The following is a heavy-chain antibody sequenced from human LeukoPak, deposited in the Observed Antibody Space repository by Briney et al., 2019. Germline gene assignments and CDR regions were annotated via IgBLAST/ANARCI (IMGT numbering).Heavy chain of an antibody. Sequence: GGSLRLSCAPSGVSLSRHMINCVPQAPGGGLEWVSSLSSSSSYIYYADSVKGRFTLSRDNHKNTLYLQKNTLSAENTAVYYCSSYVGSGSGLGYWGKGTLVTVSS. CDR1: GVSLSRHM. CDR3: SSYVGSGSGLGY. J-gene: IGHJ4*02. CDR2: LSSSSSYI. V-gene: IGHV3-21*01. D-gene: IGHD3-10*01.